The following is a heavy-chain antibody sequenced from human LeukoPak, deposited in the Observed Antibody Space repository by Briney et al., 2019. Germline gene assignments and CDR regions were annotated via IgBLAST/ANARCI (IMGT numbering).Heavy chain of an antibody. CDR3: ARDGVQGAPRGGYFVY. J-gene: IGHJ4*02. CDR2: ISSGGSKI. CDR1: GFTFSSNE. V-gene: IGHV3-48*03. Sequence: GGSLRLSCAASGFTFSSNEMNWVRQAPGKGLEWLSYISSGGSKIYYADSVKGRFTISRDNAKNSLYLQLNSLRAEDTAVYYCARDGVQGAPRGGYFVYWGQGILVTVSS. D-gene: IGHD3-10*01.